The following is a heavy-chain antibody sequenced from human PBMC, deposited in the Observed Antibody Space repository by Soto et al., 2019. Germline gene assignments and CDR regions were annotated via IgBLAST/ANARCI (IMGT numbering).Heavy chain of an antibody. J-gene: IGHJ4*02. D-gene: IGHD1-26*01. V-gene: IGHV4-59*01. CDR1: GGSMSSYY. Sequence: PSETLSLTCTVSGGSMSSYYWTWIRQPPGKGLEWIGFIHYGGGTVYNPALRSRVTVTVETSKKQFSLNLSSVTAADTAVYYCVGARSGGVGATYSASWGQGALATVSS. CDR2: IHYGGGT. CDR3: VGARSGGVGATYSAS.